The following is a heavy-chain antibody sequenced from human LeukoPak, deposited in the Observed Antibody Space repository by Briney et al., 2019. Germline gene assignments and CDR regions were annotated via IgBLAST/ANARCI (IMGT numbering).Heavy chain of an antibody. D-gene: IGHD3-9*01. CDR2: INHDGSEK. Sequence: GGSLRLSCAASGFTFSSYWMSWVRQAPGKGLEWVANINHDGSEKYYVDSVRGRFTISRDNAKSSLYLQMNSLRADDTAAYYCARVLTGRDYWVQGTLVTVSS. CDR1: GFTFSSYW. V-gene: IGHV3-7*04. CDR3: ARVLTGRDY. J-gene: IGHJ4*02.